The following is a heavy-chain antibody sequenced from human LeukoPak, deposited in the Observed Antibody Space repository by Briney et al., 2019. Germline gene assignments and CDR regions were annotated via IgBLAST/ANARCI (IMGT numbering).Heavy chain of an antibody. V-gene: IGHV3-21*01. D-gene: IGHD3-10*01. Sequence: GGSLRLSCAASGFTFSSYSMNWVRQAPGKGLEWVSSISSSSSYIYYADSVKGRFTISRDNAKNSLYLQMNSLRAEDTAVYYCARAPYKGSESYYPYYFDYWGQGTLVTVSS. CDR3: ARAPYKGSESYYPYYFDY. CDR1: GFTFSSYS. J-gene: IGHJ4*02. CDR2: ISSSSSYI.